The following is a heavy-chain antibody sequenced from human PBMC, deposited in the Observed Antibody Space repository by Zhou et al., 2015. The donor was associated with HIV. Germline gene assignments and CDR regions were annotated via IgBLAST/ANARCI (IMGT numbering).Heavy chain of an antibody. Sequence: QVQLVQSGAEVKRPGSSVRVSCKVSGGSFRRYGITWVRQAPGQGLEWMGGIMPLVRRGRYAQQFQGRVTMTADKSSTTVYMDLTSLRSEDTAVYYCARDSLGYYDSGAYSSFDYWGQGTLVTVSS. V-gene: IGHV1-69*06. CDR3: ARDSLGYYDSGAYSSFDY. J-gene: IGHJ4*02. CDR2: IMPLVRRG. CDR1: GGSFRRYG. D-gene: IGHD3-22*01.